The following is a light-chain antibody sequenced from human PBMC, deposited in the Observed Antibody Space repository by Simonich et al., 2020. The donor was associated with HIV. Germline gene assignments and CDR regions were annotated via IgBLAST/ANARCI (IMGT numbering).Light chain of an antibody. CDR1: QDIKNY. CDR2: DAS. Sequence: DIQMTQSPSSLSASVGDRVTNTCHASQDIKNYLNWYQQKPGKAPKLLIYDASNLETGVPSRFSGSGSGSDFTFTISSLEPEDFATYYCQQYNSYSKTFGQGTKVEIK. V-gene: IGKV1-33*01. CDR3: QQYNSYSKT. J-gene: IGKJ1*01.